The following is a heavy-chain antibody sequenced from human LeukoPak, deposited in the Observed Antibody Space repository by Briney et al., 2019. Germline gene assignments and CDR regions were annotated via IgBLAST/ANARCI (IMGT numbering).Heavy chain of an antibody. CDR3: ARIGYKSSSFDF. D-gene: IGHD5-24*01. V-gene: IGHV3-7*01. CDR1: GFIFNNYW. CDR2: IKQDGSVK. J-gene: IGHJ4*02. Sequence: GGSLRLSCAASGFIFNNYWMTRARQAPGKGLEWVANIKQDGSVKYYVDSVKGRFTISRDNAKKSVYLQMDSPRAEDTAVYYCARIGYKSSSFDFWGKGTLVTVSS.